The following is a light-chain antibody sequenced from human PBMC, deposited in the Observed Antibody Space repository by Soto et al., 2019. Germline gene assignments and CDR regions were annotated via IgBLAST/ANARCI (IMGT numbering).Light chain of an antibody. CDR1: QSVSSNS. V-gene: IGKV3-20*01. CDR3: QQYGDSPPT. J-gene: IGKJ1*01. CDR2: GTS. Sequence: EIVLTQSPGTLSLSPGESATLSCRASQSVSSNSLAWYRRNPGQPPSLLIYGTSTRATDIPRRFSGSGSGTDFTLPITRLEPEDLAVYFCQQYGDSPPTFGQGTKVEVK.